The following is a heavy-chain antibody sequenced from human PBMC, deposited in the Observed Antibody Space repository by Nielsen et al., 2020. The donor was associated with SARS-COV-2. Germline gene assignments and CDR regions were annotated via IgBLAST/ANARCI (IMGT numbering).Heavy chain of an antibody. J-gene: IGHJ5*02. V-gene: IGHV4-61*02. CDR1: GGSISSGSYY. CDR3: ARDRYIAAAGKVRASWFDP. D-gene: IGHD6-13*01. Sequence: SETLSLTCTVSGGSISSGSYYWSWIRQPAGKGLEWIGRIYTSGSTNYNPSLKSRVTISVDTSKNQFSLKLSSVTAADTAVYYCARDRYIAAAGKVRASWFDPWGQGTLVTVSS. CDR2: IYTSGST.